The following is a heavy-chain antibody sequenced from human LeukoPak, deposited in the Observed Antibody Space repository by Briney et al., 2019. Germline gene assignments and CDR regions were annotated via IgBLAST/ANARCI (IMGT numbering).Heavy chain of an antibody. V-gene: IGHV4-34*01. CDR3: ARPTFGAYNWFDP. J-gene: IGHJ5*02. D-gene: IGHD3-3*01. CDR1: GGSFSGYY. Sequence: SETLSLTCAVYGGSFSGYYWSWIRQPPGKGLEWIGSIYYSGSTYYNPSLKSRVTISVDTSKNQFSLKLSSVTAADTAVYYCARPTFGAYNWFDPWGQGTLVTVSS. CDR2: IYYSGST.